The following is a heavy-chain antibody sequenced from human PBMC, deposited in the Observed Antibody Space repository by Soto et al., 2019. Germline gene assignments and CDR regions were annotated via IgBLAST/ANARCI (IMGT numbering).Heavy chain of an antibody. CDR2: INAANGNT. J-gene: IGHJ5*02. V-gene: IGHV1-3*01. Sequence: EASVKVSCKASGYTFTSYAMHWVRQAPGQGLEWMGWINAANGNTKYSQKFQGRVTITRNTSASTAYMELNSLTSEDTAVYYCARMASSGSLNWFDPWGQGTLVTVSS. D-gene: IGHD3-10*01. CDR1: GYTFTSYA. CDR3: ARMASSGSLNWFDP.